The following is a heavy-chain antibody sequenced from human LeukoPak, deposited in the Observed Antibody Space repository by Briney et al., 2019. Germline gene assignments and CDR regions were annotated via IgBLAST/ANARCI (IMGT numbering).Heavy chain of an antibody. Sequence: GGSLRLSCAASGFTFNTYGMSWVRQAPGKGLEWVSGISGSGGATYYADSVKGRFTISRDNSKNTPYLQMNSLRAEDTAVYYCAKDLNDGGSYYIPFDYWGQGTLVTVSS. J-gene: IGHJ4*02. V-gene: IGHV3-23*01. CDR3: AKDLNDGGSYYIPFDY. D-gene: IGHD1-26*01. CDR1: GFTFNTYG. CDR2: ISGSGGAT.